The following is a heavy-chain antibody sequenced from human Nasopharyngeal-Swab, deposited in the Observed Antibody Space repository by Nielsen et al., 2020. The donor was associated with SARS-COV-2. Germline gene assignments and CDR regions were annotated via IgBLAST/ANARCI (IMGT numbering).Heavy chain of an antibody. CDR3: ARGGYDYVWGSYRGYLDY. Sequence: SETLSLTCAVYGGSFSGYYWSWIRQPPGKGLEWIGEINHSGSTNYNPSLKSRVTISVDTSKNQFSLKLSSVTAADTAVYYCARGGYDYVWGSYRGYLDYWGQGTLVTVSS. J-gene: IGHJ4*02. V-gene: IGHV4-34*01. CDR2: INHSGST. D-gene: IGHD3-16*02. CDR1: GGSFSGYY.